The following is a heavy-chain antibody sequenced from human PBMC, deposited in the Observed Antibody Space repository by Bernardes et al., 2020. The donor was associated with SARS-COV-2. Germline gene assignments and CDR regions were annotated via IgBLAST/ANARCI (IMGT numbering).Heavy chain of an antibody. CDR1: GGSISSSSYY. Sequence: SETLSLTCTVSGGSISSSSYYWGWIRPPPGKGLVWIGTIFYSGSAYSNPSLKSRVSISVDTSKNQLSLKMSSVTAADTAVLYWARRLQNSPIDSWGQGTRVTVSS. V-gene: IGHV4-39*01. CDR2: IFYSGSA. CDR3: ARRLQNSPIDS. D-gene: IGHD4-4*01. J-gene: IGHJ4*02.